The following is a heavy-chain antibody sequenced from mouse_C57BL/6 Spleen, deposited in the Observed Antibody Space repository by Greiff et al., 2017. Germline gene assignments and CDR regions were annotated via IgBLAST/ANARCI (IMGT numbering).Heavy chain of an antibody. J-gene: IGHJ2*01. V-gene: IGHV1-72*01. CDR1: GYTFTSCW. CDR3: AKIMPGAYDFDY. D-gene: IGHD2-12*01. Sequence: VQLQQPGAELVKPGASVKLSCKASGYTFTSCWLRWVKQRPGRGLEWSGRIDPNSGGTKYNEKFKSKTTLTVDKPPSTAYMQLSSMTAEDSAVYYCAKIMPGAYDFDYWGQGTTLTVAS. CDR2: IDPNSGGT.